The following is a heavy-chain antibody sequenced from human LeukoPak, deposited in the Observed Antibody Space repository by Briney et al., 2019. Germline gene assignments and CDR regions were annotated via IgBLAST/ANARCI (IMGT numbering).Heavy chain of an antibody. Sequence: ASVTVSCKVSGYTLTELSMHWVRQAPGKGLEWMGGFDPEDGETIYAQKFQGRVTMTEDTSTDTAYMELSSLRSEDTAVYCCATSYNWNYPFDYWGQGTLVTVSS. CDR1: GYTLTELS. J-gene: IGHJ4*02. D-gene: IGHD1-7*01. CDR3: ATSYNWNYPFDY. CDR2: FDPEDGET. V-gene: IGHV1-24*01.